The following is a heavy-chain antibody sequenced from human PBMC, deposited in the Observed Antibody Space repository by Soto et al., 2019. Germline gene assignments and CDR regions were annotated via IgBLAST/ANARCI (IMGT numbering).Heavy chain of an antibody. J-gene: IGHJ4*02. Sequence: HVQLVQSGAEVKKPGASVKVSCKASGYTFTSYGFSWVRQAPGQGLEWMGWISANNGNTNYAQKLQGRVTMTTDTSASTDSMELMRLRFHVTAVYYCVRDRGSYVLDYWGQGTLVTVSS. CDR2: ISANNGNT. V-gene: IGHV1-18*01. CDR1: GYTFTSYG. CDR3: VRDRGSYVLDY. D-gene: IGHD3-16*01.